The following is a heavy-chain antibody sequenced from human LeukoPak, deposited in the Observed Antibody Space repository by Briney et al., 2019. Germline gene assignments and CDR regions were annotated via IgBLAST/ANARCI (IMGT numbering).Heavy chain of an antibody. CDR1: GGTFSSYA. Sequence: SVKVSCKASGGTFSSYAISWVRQAPGQGLEWIGGIVPVFGTANYAQKFQGRVTITADESTSTAYMELSSLRSEDTAVYYCAREKYSGSDSGFRDWYFDYWGQGTLATVSS. J-gene: IGHJ4*02. CDR2: IVPVFGTA. CDR3: AREKYSGSDSGFRDWYFDY. D-gene: IGHD5-12*01. V-gene: IGHV1-69*13.